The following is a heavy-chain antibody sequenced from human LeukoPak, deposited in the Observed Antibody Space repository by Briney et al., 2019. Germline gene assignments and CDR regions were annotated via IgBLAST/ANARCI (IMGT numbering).Heavy chain of an antibody. CDR1: GGSITGTTYY. D-gene: IGHD2-21*02. CDR2: LYSDGRT. Sequence: PSETLSLTCTVSGGSITGTTYYWAWFRQPPGKGLEWIGSLYSDGRTFYGPSLKSRITISGYTSKNTFSLKLTSVTAADTAVYSCARRSGDWAVNGFDPWGQGTLVTVSS. CDR3: ARRSGDWAVNGFDP. V-gene: IGHV4-39*02. J-gene: IGHJ5*02.